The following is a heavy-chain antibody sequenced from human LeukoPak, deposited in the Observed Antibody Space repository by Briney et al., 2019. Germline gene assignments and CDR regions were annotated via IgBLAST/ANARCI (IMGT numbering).Heavy chain of an antibody. Sequence: GGSLRLSCAASGFIVSSNYMSWVRQAPGRGLEWVSVIYSGGSTYYADSVKGRFTISRDNSKNTLYLQMNSLRAEDTAVYYCARERGEITMVRGVSASYYYYMDVWGKGTTVTISS. CDR2: IYSGGST. V-gene: IGHV3-53*01. CDR1: GFIVSSNY. CDR3: ARERGEITMVRGVSASYYYYMDV. J-gene: IGHJ6*03. D-gene: IGHD3-10*01.